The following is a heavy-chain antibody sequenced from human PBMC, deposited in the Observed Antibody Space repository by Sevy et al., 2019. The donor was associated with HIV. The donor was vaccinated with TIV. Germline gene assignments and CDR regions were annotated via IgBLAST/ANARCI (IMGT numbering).Heavy chain of an antibody. CDR2: IWYDGANK. J-gene: IGHJ4*01. CDR1: GFTFSSFG. V-gene: IGHV3-33*01. Sequence: GGSLRLSCAASGFTFSSFGMHWVHQTPGKGLEWVAIIWYDGANKYYAESVRGRFTISRDNFKNTLYLQMDSLRAEDTAVYYCARDYGDYVGGGYFDYWGHGTLVTVSS. CDR3: ARDYGDYVGGGYFDY. D-gene: IGHD4-17*01.